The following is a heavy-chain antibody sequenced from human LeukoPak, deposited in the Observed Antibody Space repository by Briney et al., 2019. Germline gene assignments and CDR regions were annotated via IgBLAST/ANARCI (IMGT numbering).Heavy chain of an antibody. Sequence: SETLSLTCTVSGGSISSSSYYWGWIRQPPGKGLEWIGSIYYSGSTYYKPSLKSRVTISIDPSKNHFSLKVTSVTAADTAVYYCARGERGSDYWGQGTLITVSS. V-gene: IGHV4-39*02. CDR2: IYYSGST. CDR3: ARGERGSDY. D-gene: IGHD5-24*01. CDR1: GGSISSSSYY. J-gene: IGHJ4*02.